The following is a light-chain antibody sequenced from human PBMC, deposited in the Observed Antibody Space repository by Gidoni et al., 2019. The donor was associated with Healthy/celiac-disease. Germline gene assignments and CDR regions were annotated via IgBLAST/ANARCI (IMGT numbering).Light chain of an antibody. J-gene: IGKJ2*01. V-gene: IGKV3-11*01. CDR2: DAS. CDR3: QPRSNWPGT. CDR1: QSVSSY. Sequence: EIVLTQSPATLSLSPGERATLSCRASQSVSSYLAWYQQKPGQAPRLLIYDASNRATGIPTRFSCSGSWTSFPLTISSLEPENFAVYYCQPRSNWPGTFXQXTKLEIK.